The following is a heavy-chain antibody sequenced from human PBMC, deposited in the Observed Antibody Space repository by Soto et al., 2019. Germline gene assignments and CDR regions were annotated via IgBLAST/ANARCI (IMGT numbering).Heavy chain of an antibody. CDR1: GYTFTRYD. CDR2: MNPNSGNT. V-gene: IGHV1-8*01. J-gene: IGHJ6*02. D-gene: IGHD6-19*01. CDR3: ARGRRYSSGWYGFNLGGKYYCMDF. Sequence: ASVKVSCKASGYTFTRYDINWVRQATGQGLEGMGWMNPNSGNTGYAQKFQGRVTMTRNTSISTAYMELSSVRSEDTAVYYCARGRRYSSGWYGFNLGGKYYCMDFWGQGTTVTVSS.